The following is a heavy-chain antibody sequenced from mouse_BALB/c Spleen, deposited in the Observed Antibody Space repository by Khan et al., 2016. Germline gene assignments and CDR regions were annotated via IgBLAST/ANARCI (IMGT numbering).Heavy chain of an antibody. J-gene: IGHJ3*01. CDR2: ISYSGST. D-gene: IGHD1-1*01. CDR3: ARESYYYGSSYTWFAY. CDR1: GYSITSDYA. Sequence: EVQLQESGPGLVKPSQSLSLTCTVTGYSITSDYAWNWIRQFPGNKLEWMGYISYSGSTSYNPSLKSRISITRDTSKNQFFLQLNSVTTEDTATYYCARESYYYGSSYTWFAYRGQGTLVTVSA. V-gene: IGHV3-2*02.